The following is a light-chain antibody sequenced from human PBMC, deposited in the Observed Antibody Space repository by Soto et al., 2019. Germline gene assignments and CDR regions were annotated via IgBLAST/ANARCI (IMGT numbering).Light chain of an antibody. Sequence: DLQMTQSPSTLSASVGDRVTITCRASQSISSWLAWYQQKPGKAPKLLIYKASTLQSGVPSRFSGSGSGTEFTLAISSLQPDDSATYYCQQYNDNWTFGQGTMVEIK. CDR1: QSISSW. J-gene: IGKJ1*01. V-gene: IGKV1-5*03. CDR3: QQYNDNWT. CDR2: KAS.